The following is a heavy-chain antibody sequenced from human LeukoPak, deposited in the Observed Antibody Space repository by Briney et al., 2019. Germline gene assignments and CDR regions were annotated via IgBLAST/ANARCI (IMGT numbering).Heavy chain of an antibody. CDR1: GFTFSSYG. Sequence: PGGSLRLSCAASGFTFSSYGMHWVRQAPGKGLEWVAFIRYDGSNKYYADSVKGRFTISRDNSKNTLYLQMNSLRAEDTAVYYCAKDRLDRRRISSYYYDSSGPDYWGQGTLVTVSS. V-gene: IGHV3-30*02. J-gene: IGHJ4*02. D-gene: IGHD3-22*01. CDR2: IRYDGSNK. CDR3: AKDRLDRRRISSYYYDSSGPDY.